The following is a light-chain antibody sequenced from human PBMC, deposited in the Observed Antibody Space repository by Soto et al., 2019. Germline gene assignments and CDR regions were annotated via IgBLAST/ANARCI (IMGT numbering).Light chain of an antibody. Sequence: EIVLTQSPGTLSLSPGERATLSCRASQRVISDYLAWYQQKPGQAPRLLIYGASNRATGIPDRFSGSGSGTDFTLTISRLEPEDFAVYYCQQYYSYPHTFGQGTKLEIK. V-gene: IGKV3-20*01. CDR3: QQYYSYPHT. J-gene: IGKJ2*01. CDR1: QRVISDY. CDR2: GAS.